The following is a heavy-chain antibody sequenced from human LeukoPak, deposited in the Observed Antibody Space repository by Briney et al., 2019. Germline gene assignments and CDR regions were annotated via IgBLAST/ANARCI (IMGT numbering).Heavy chain of an antibody. Sequence: QPGRSLRLSCAASGFTFSTYAMHWVRQAPGKGLEWVAVISYDGTTKYHADSVKGRFTISRDNSKNTLYLQMNTLRAEDTAVYYCARVRIVGSTYDAFDIWGQGTMVTVSS. J-gene: IGHJ3*02. CDR1: GFTFSTYA. D-gene: IGHD1-26*01. CDR3: ARVRIVGSTYDAFDI. CDR2: ISYDGTTK. V-gene: IGHV3-30-3*01.